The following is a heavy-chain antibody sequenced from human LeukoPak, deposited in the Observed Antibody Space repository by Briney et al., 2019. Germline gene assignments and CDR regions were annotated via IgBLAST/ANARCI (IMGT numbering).Heavy chain of an antibody. Sequence: ESGPTLVNPTQTLTLTCTFSGFSLSTSGMCVNWIRQPPGKALEWLALIDWDDDKYYSTSLKTRLTISKDTSKNQVVLTMTNMDPVDTATYYCARTRRYCSGGSKLPYFDYWGQGTLVTVSS. CDR3: ARTRRYCSGGSKLPYFDY. D-gene: IGHD2-15*01. J-gene: IGHJ4*02. CDR2: IDWDDDK. CDR1: GFSLSTSGMC. V-gene: IGHV2-70*01.